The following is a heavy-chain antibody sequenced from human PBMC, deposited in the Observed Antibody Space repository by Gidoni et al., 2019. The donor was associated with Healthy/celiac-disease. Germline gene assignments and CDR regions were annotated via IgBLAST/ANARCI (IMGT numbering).Heavy chain of an antibody. V-gene: IGHV3-23*01. CDR2: ISGSGGST. Sequence: EVQLLESGGGLVQPGGSLRLSCAASGFTFSSYAMSWVRQAPGKGLEWVSAISGSGGSTYYADSVKGRFTISRDNSKNTLYLQMNSLRAEDTAVYYCAKEGAPSGIAAAGTVVFDYWGQGTLVTVSS. CDR1: GFTFSSYA. J-gene: IGHJ4*02. D-gene: IGHD6-13*01. CDR3: AKEGAPSGIAAAGTVVFDY.